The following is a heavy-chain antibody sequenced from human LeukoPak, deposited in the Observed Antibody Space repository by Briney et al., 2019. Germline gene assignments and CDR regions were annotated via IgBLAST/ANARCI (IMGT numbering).Heavy chain of an antibody. J-gene: IGHJ4*02. D-gene: IGHD6-13*01. V-gene: IGHV3-23*01. CDR1: GFTFSTYN. CDR2: ISDNGHST. Sequence: PGGSLRLSCAASGFTFSTYNMNWVRQAPGKGLEWVTAISDNGHSTDYADSVKGRSTISRDNSNNRLYLQMYGLRAEDTAVYFCAKAGRAAPDFGYFDCWGQGTLLTVSS. CDR3: AKAGRAAPDFGYFDC.